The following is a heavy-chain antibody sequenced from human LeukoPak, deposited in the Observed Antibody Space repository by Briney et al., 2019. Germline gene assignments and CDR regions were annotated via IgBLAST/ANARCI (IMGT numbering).Heavy chain of an antibody. V-gene: IGHV1-8*01. D-gene: IGHD6-19*01. CDR3: ARDYSSGWYKWFDP. Sequence: ASVKVSCKASGYTFNSYDINWVRQATGQGLEWMGWMNPNSGNTGYAQKFQGRVTMTRNNSINTAYMELSSLRSEDTAVYYCARDYSSGWYKWFDPWGQGTLVTVSS. CDR2: MNPNSGNT. CDR1: GYTFNSYD. J-gene: IGHJ5*02.